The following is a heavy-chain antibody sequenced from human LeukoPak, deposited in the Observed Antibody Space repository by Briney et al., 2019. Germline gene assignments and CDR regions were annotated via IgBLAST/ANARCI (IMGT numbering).Heavy chain of an antibody. CDR3: ARGYGSSRGWY. CDR2: INSDGSST. J-gene: IGHJ4*02. CDR1: GFTFSSYW. V-gene: IGHV3-74*01. D-gene: IGHD3-10*01. Sequence: LPGGSLRLSCAASGFTFSSYWMHWVRQAPGKGLVWVSRINSDGSSTSYADSVKGRFTISRDNAKNTLYLQMNSLRAEDTAVYYCARGYGSSRGWYWGQGTLVTVSS.